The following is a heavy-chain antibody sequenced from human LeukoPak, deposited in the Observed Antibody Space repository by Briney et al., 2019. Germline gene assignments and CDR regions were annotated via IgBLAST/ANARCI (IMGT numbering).Heavy chain of an antibody. J-gene: IGHJ4*02. CDR1: GGSFSGYY. V-gene: IGHV4-34*01. Sequence: PSETLSLTCAVYGGSFSGYYWSWLRQSPGKGLEWLGEINHSGSTNYNPSLKSRVTISIDTSKNQFSLRLTSVTAADTAVYYCARGLRSGGSCGVDYWGQGTLVAVSS. CDR3: ARGLRSGGSCGVDY. D-gene: IGHD2-15*01. CDR2: INHSGST.